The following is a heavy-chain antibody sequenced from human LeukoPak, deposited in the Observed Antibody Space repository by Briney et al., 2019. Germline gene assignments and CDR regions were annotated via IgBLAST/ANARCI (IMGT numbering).Heavy chain of an antibody. Sequence: ASVKISCKASGYTFSSYYFHWVRQAPGQGLEWMGLINPSGGATSFAQKFRGRVTMTRDMSTGTVFMELSSLRSDDTAVYFCARNYYDTAGHFGYWGQGTLVTVSS. V-gene: IGHV1-46*01. CDR3: ARNYYDTAGHFGY. CDR1: GYTFSSYY. D-gene: IGHD3-22*01. CDR2: INPSGGAT. J-gene: IGHJ4*02.